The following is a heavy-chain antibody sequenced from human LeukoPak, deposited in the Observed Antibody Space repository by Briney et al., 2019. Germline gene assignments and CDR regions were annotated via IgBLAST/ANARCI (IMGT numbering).Heavy chain of an antibody. Sequence: GESLKIPCAASGFTLSANYMSWVRQAPGKGLEWVSVIYSGGTTVYADSVKGRFTISRDTSKNTLSLQMNSLRVEDTAIYYCARDRIGYMDVWGKGTSVIVSS. D-gene: IGHD3-10*01. J-gene: IGHJ6*03. CDR2: IYSGGTT. CDR1: GFTLSANY. CDR3: ARDRIGYMDV. V-gene: IGHV3-53*01.